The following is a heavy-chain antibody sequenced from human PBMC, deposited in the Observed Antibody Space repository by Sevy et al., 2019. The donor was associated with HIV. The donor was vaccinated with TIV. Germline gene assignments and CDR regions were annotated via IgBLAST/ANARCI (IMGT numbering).Heavy chain of an antibody. V-gene: IGHV1-2*02. Sequence: ASVKVSCKASGYTFTGYYMHWVRQAPGQGLEWMGWINPNSGGTNYAQKFQGRVTMTRDTSISTAYMELSRLRSDDTAVYYCARSLKMTTSCDYWGQGTLVTVSS. CDR1: GYTFTGYY. CDR3: ARSLKMTTSCDY. J-gene: IGHJ4*02. CDR2: INPNSGGT. D-gene: IGHD4-17*01.